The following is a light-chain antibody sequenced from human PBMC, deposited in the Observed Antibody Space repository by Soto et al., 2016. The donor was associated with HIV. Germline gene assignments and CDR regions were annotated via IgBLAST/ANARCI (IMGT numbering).Light chain of an antibody. V-gene: IGLV3-21*03. J-gene: IGLJ3*02. CDR1: NLGGKS. CDR3: QVWGSTSDPWV. CDR2: DDS. Sequence: SSVLTQPPPVSVAPGKTARITCGGDNLGGKSVHWYQQKPGQAPVLVVYDDSDRPPGIPERFSGSNSGNTATLTISRVEAGDEADYYCQVWGSTSDPWVFGGGTKLTVL.